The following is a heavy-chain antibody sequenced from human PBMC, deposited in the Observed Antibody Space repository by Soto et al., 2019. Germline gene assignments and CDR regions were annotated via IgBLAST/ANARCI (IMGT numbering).Heavy chain of an antibody. Sequence: QLQLQESGPGLVKPSETLSLTCTVSGGSISSSSYYWGWIRQPPGKGLEWIGSIYYSGSTYYNPSLKGRLGISVDTSKNQFSLKLSSVTAADTDVYFCARVSQYYDYVWGSYRYRPDACDIWGQGTMVTVSS. CDR3: ARVSQYYDYVWGSYRYRPDACDI. CDR1: GGSISSSSYY. V-gene: IGHV4-39*01. CDR2: IYYSGST. J-gene: IGHJ3*02. D-gene: IGHD3-16*02.